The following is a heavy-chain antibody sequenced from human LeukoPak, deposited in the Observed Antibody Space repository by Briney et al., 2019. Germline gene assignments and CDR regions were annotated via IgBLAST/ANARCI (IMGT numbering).Heavy chain of an antibody. D-gene: IGHD4-17*01. V-gene: IGHV1-24*01. CDR3: ASQTTRDAFDI. CDR2: FDPEDGET. CDR1: GYTLTELS. J-gene: IGHJ3*02. Sequence: ASVKVSCKVSGYTLTELSMHWVRQAPGKGLEWMGGFDPEDGETIYAQKFQGRVTMTRDMSTSTVYMELSSLRSEDTAVYYCASQTTRDAFDIWGQGTMVTVSS.